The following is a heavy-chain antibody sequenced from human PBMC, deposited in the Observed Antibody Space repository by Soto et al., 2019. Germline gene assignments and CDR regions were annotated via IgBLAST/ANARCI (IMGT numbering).Heavy chain of an antibody. CDR3: ARRNYDFWSGYYMGYYYYGMDV. V-gene: IGHV4-39*01. CDR2: IYYSGST. CDR1: SASLGDHY. Sequence: SETLSLTCAVFSASLGDHYWAWIRQPPGKGLEWIGSIYYSGSTYYNPSLKRRVTISVDTSKNQFSLKLSSVTAADTAVYYCARRNYDFWSGYYMGYYYYGMDVWGQGTTVTVSS. J-gene: IGHJ6*02. D-gene: IGHD3-3*01.